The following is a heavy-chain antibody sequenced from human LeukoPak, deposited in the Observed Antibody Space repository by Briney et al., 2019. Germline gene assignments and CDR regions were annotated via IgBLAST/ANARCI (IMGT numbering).Heavy chain of an antibody. V-gene: IGHV4-39*07. CDR1: GGSISSSSYY. CDR3: ARGYSSGWYVGAFDY. D-gene: IGHD6-13*01. Sequence: ETLSLTCTVSGGSISSSSYYWGWIRQPPGKGLEWIGSIYYSGSTYYNPSLKSRVTISVDRSKNQFSLKLSSVTAADTAVYYCARGYSSGWYVGAFDYWGQGTLVTVSS. CDR2: IYYSGST. J-gene: IGHJ4*02.